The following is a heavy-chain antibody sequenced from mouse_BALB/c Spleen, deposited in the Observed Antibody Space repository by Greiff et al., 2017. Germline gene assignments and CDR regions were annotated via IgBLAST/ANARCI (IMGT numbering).Heavy chain of an antibody. Sequence: QVQLQQSGAELMKPGASVKLSCKATGYTFSSYWIEWVKQRPGHGLEWIGGILPGSGSTNYNEKFKGKATFTAETSSNTAYMQLSSLTSEASAVYYFAGGNYAWLAYWGQGTLVTVSA. V-gene: IGHV1-9*01. D-gene: IGHD2-1*01. J-gene: IGHJ3*01. CDR3: AGGNYAWLAY. CDR2: ILPGSGST. CDR1: GYTFSSYW.